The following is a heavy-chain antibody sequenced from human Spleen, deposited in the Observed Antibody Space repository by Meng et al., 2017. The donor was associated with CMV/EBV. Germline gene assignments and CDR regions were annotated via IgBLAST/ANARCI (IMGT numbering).Heavy chain of an antibody. V-gene: IGHV1-69*10. J-gene: IGHJ3*02. D-gene: IGHD3-10*01. CDR2: IIPILGIA. CDR3: AMPYYYGSGSAFEI. Sequence: SVKVSCNASGGTFSSYAIIWVRQAPGQGLEWMGGIIPILGIANYAKKFQGRVTITADKSTSTAYMELSSLRSEDTAVYYCAMPYYYGSGSAFEIWGQGTMVTVSS. CDR1: GGTFSSYA.